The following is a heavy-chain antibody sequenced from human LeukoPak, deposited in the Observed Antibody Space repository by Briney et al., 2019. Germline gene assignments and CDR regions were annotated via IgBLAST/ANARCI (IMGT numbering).Heavy chain of an antibody. CDR3: AKGVMVYAIGSFFDY. V-gene: IGHV3-23*01. J-gene: IGHJ4*02. CDR1: GFTFSSYA. CDR2: ISGSGGST. D-gene: IGHD2-8*01. Sequence: GGSLRLSCAASGFTFSSYAMSCVRQAPGKGLEWVSAISGSGGSTYYADSVKGRFTISRDNSKTTLYLQMNSLRAEDTAVYYCAKGVMVYAIGSFFDYWGQGTLVTVSS.